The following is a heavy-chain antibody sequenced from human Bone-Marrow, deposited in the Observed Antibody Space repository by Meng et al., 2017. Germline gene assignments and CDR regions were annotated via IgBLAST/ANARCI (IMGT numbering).Heavy chain of an antibody. CDR2: IYYSGST. D-gene: IGHD3-10*01. J-gene: IGHJ5*02. CDR3: AREVSPYYYGSGSENWFDP. V-gene: IGHV4-61*01. Sequence: QVQLQESGPGLVRPSETLSLTCTVSGGSVSSGSYYWSWIRQPPGKGLEWIGYIYYSGSTNCNPSLKSRVTISVDTSKNQFSLKLSSVTAADTAVYYCAREVSPYYYGSGSENWFDPWGQGTLVTVSS. CDR1: GGSVSSGSYY.